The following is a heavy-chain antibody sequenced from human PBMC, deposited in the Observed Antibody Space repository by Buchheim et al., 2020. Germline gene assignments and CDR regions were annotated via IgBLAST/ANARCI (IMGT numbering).Heavy chain of an antibody. J-gene: IGHJ4*02. CDR1: GFTFSDYY. CDR2: ISSSSSYT. Sequence: QVQLVESGGGLVKPGGPLRLSCAASGFTFSDYYMSWIRQAPGKGLEWVSYISSSSSYTNYADSVKGRFTISRDNAKNSLSLQMNSLRAEDTAVYYCARDSHKYYYDSSGYPGGWGQGTL. CDR3: ARDSHKYYYDSSGYPGG. V-gene: IGHV3-11*06. D-gene: IGHD3-22*01.